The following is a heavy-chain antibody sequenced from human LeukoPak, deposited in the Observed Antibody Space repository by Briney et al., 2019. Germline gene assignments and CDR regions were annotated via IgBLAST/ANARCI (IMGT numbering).Heavy chain of an antibody. J-gene: IGHJ4*02. Sequence: PSETLSLTCTVSGGSISSYYWSWIRQPPGKGLEWIGYIYYSGSTNYNPSLKSQVTISVDTSKNQFSLKLSSVTAADTAVYYCARASRTAMVDYWGQGTLVTVSS. D-gene: IGHD5-18*01. CDR1: GGSISSYY. CDR2: IYYSGST. V-gene: IGHV4-59*01. CDR3: ARASRTAMVDY.